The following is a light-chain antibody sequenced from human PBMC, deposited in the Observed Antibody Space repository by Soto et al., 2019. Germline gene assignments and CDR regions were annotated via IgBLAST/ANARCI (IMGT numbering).Light chain of an antibody. J-gene: IGLJ2*01. CDR2: GYN. CDR1: SSNIGAGSD. CDR3: QSYDISLSDSGVL. V-gene: IGLV1-40*01. Sequence: QSVLTQPPSVSGAPGQRVIISCTGSSSNIGAGSDVHWYQQVPGTAPKLLFYGYNNRPSGVPDRFSASRSGTSASLAISGLQAEDEADYYCQSYDISLSDSGVLFGGGTKVTVL.